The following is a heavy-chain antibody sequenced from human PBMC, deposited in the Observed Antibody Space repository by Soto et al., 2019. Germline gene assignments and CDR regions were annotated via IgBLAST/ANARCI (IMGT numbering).Heavy chain of an antibody. Sequence: GGSLRLSCAASGFTFSNAWMNWVRQAPGKGLEWVGRIKSKTDGGTTDYAAPVKGRFTISRDDSKNTLYLQMNSLKTEDTAVYYCTTQAAPFSGSYQWGFAYYFDYWGQGTLVTVSS. D-gene: IGHD1-26*01. J-gene: IGHJ4*02. V-gene: IGHV3-15*07. CDR2: IKSKTDGGTT. CDR3: TTQAAPFSGSYQWGFAYYFDY. CDR1: GFTFSNAW.